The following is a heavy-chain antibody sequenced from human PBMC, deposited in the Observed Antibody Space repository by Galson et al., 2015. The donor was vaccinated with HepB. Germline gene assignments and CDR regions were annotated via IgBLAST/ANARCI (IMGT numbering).Heavy chain of an antibody. CDR1: GFSLSTSGMS. Sequence: PALVKPTQTLTLTCTFSGFSLSTSGMSVGWIRQPPGKALEWLTVIYWDGDGRYSPSLKSRLTITKDSSKDQVVLTMTNMDPVDSATYYCARSTTGTNIIFDYWGQGTLVTVSS. CDR3: ARSTTGTNIIFDY. CDR2: IYWDGDG. D-gene: IGHD2-8*01. J-gene: IGHJ4*02. V-gene: IGHV2-5*02.